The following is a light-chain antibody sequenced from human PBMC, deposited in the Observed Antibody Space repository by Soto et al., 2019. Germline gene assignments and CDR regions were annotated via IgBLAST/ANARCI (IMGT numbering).Light chain of an antibody. CDR2: VNSDGSQ. V-gene: IGLV4-69*01. CDR1: SGHSSYA. Sequence: QSVLTQSPSASASLGASVKLTCTLSSGHSSYAIAWHQQQPEKGPRYLIKVNSDGSQSKGDGIPDRFSGSSSGGERYLTISSLQSEDEADYYCQTWGTGPVVFGGGTKLTVL. J-gene: IGLJ2*01. CDR3: QTWGTGPVV.